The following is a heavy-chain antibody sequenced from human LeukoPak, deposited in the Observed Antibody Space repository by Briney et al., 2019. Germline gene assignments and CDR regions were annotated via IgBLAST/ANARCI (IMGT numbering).Heavy chain of an antibody. CDR2: TSGNGGKI. Sequence: GGSLRLSYAASGFIFSSYAMSWIRQAPGKGLEWVSATSGNGGKIYYADSVKGRFTISRDNSRITLFLQMNSLRAEDTAIYYCARDRAYAFDIWGQGTMVTVSS. J-gene: IGHJ3*02. V-gene: IGHV3-23*01. CDR3: ARDRAYAFDI. CDR1: GFIFSSYA. D-gene: IGHD3-10*01.